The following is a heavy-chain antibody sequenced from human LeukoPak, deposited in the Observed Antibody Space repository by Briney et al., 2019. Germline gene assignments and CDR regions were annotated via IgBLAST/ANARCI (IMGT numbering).Heavy chain of an antibody. D-gene: IGHD1-26*01. CDR3: ARDLWWELPNDY. V-gene: IGHV1-18*01. CDR2: ISAYNGNT. Sequence: ISWVRQAPGQGXEWMGWISAYNGNTNYAQKLQGRVTMTTDTSTSTAYMELRSLRSDDTAVYYCARDLWWELPNDYWGQGTLVTVSS. J-gene: IGHJ4*02.